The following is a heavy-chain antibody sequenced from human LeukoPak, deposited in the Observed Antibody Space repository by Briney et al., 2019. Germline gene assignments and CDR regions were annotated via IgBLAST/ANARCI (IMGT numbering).Heavy chain of an antibody. CDR1: GYTFTSYD. Sequence: ASVKVSCKASGYTFTSYDINWVRQPTGQGLEWMGWINPNSGNTGYAQKFQGRVTMTRNTSISTAYMELSSLRSEDTAVYYCARVPARHQQPYYYDSSGSVYYFDYWGQGTLVTVSS. CDR3: ARVPARHQQPYYYDSSGSVYYFDY. D-gene: IGHD3-22*01. CDR2: INPNSGNT. V-gene: IGHV1-8*01. J-gene: IGHJ4*02.